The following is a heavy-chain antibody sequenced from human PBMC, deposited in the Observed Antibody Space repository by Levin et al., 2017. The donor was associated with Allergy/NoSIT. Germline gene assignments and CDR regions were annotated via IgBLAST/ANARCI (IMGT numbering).Heavy chain of an antibody. D-gene: IGHD1-14*01. Sequence: SQTLSLTCTVSGTSIRTSYWSWLRQPPGKGLEWIGYVYPSGSTEYNPSLKSRVTISLDTSKNQISLKLTSVTPADTAVYYCAKEPEFSGWMDPWGQGTLVTVSS. CDR3: AKEPEFSGWMDP. V-gene: IGHV4-59*03. CDR2: VYPSGST. J-gene: IGHJ5*02. CDR1: GTSIRTSY.